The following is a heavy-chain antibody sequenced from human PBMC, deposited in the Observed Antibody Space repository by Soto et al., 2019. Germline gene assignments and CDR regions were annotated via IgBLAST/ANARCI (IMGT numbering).Heavy chain of an antibody. J-gene: IGHJ3*02. CDR2: INPNSGGT. CDR1: GYTFTGYY. D-gene: IGHD2-15*01. CDR3: AREREGYCSGGSCYSGAFDI. Sequence: ASVKVSCKASGYTFTGYYMHWVRHAPGQGLEWMGWINPNSGGTNYAQKFQGWVTMTRDTSISTAYMELSRLRSDDTAVYYCAREREGYCSGGSCYSGAFDIWGQGTMVTVSS. V-gene: IGHV1-2*04.